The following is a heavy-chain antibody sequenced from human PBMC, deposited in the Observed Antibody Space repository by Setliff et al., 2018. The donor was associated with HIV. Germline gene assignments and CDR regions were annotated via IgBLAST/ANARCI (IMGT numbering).Heavy chain of an antibody. CDR1: GESFSPYY. Sequence: SETLSLTCAVYGESFSPYYWNWIRQSPGKGLEWIGEISHSGSSNYRPSLESRLTISVDTSKNQVSLKLNSVTAADSAVYYCVRGANFYTPRKRIFDHWGQGVLVTVSS. D-gene: IGHD3-3*01. J-gene: IGHJ4*02. V-gene: IGHV4-34*01. CDR3: VRGANFYTPRKRIFDH. CDR2: ISHSGSS.